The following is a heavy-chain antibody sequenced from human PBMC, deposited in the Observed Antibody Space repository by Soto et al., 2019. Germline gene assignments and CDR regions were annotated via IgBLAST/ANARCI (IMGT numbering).Heavy chain of an antibody. Sequence: PGESLKISCKGSGSSFTTYWIAWVRQLPGKGLEWMGFIYPSDSDTRYSPSFQGQVTISADKSISTAYLQWSSLKASDTAMYYCARAPPIVGTTGYYFDYWGQGSLVTVSS. CDR2: IYPSDSDT. V-gene: IGHV5-51*01. D-gene: IGHD1-26*01. J-gene: IGHJ4*02. CDR1: GSSFTTYW. CDR3: ARAPPIVGTTGYYFDY.